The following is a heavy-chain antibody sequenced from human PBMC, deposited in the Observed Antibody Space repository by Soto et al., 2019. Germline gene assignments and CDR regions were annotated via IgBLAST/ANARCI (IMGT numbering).Heavy chain of an antibody. CDR3: ARTVYDFWSGYYIDGRYFDY. Sequence: SETLSLTCAVYGGSFSGYYWSWIRQPPGKGLEWIGEINHSGSTNYNPSLKSRVTISVDTSKNQFSLKLSSVTAADTAVYYCARTVYDFWSGYYIDGRYFDYWGQGTLVTVSS. V-gene: IGHV4-34*01. D-gene: IGHD3-3*01. CDR2: INHSGST. J-gene: IGHJ4*02. CDR1: GGSFSGYY.